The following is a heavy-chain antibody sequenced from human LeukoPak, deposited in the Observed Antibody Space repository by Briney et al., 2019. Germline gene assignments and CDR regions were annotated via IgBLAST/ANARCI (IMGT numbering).Heavy chain of an antibody. CDR1: GFGFSSFG. J-gene: IGHJ4*02. CDR2: IRNDASKT. V-gene: IGHV3-30*02. D-gene: IGHD3-10*01. CDR3: AKRAGSAWSAGV. Sequence: PGGSLRLSCAASGFGFSSFGMHWVRQAPDKGLDWVAYIRNDASKTYYAESVKGRFTISRDNSKNMVFLQMNSLRSEDTALCYCAKRAGSAWSAGVWGQGTLVTVSS.